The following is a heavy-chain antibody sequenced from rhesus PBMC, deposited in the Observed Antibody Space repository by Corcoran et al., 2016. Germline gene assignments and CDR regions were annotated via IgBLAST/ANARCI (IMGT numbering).Heavy chain of an antibody. CDR3: VRALFIRGWTPGGNFDS. V-gene: IGHV2-174*01. J-gene: IGHJ4*01. CDR1: GFSLTTRGLG. D-gene: IGHD6-31*01. Sequence: QVTLKESGPALVRPTETLALTCSFSGFSLTTRGLGVGWVRQPPGKALEWLALFYWDNDRRYGESLRSRLTISKDTSENQVVLLMTNMDPEDTGTYYCVRALFIRGWTPGGNFDSWGPGVLVTVSS. CDR2: FYWDNDR.